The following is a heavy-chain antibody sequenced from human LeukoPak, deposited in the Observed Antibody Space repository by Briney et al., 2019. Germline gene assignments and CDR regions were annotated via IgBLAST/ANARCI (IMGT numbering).Heavy chain of an antibody. CDR2: IDYSGST. J-gene: IGHJ6*03. D-gene: IGHD3-22*01. Sequence: SESLSLTCTVPGGSISSSSYYWGWIRQPPGKGLEWIGSIDYSGSTYYNPSLKSRVTTSVDTSKNQFSLQLSSVTAADTAVYYCARRRYLYDSSGYYWYYYYYYMDVWGKGTTVTVSS. CDR3: ARRRYLYDSSGYYWYYYYYYMDV. CDR1: GGSISSSSYY. V-gene: IGHV4-39*01.